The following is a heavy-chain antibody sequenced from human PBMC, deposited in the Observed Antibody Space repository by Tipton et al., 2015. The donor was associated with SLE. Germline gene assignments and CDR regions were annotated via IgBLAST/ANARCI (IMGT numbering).Heavy chain of an antibody. CDR1: GYSISSGYY. CDR3: ARGKRITLIAPAFDI. V-gene: IGHV4-38-2*01. Sequence: TLSLTCAVSGYSISSGYYWGWIRQPPGKGLEWIGSIYHSGSTYYNPSLKSRVTISVDTSKNQFSLKLSSVTAADTAVYYCARGKRITLIAPAFDIWGQGTMVTVSS. J-gene: IGHJ3*02. D-gene: IGHD3-22*01. CDR2: IYHSGST.